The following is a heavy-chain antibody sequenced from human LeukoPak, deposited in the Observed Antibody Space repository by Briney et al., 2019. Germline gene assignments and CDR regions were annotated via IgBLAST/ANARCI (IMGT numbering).Heavy chain of an antibody. Sequence: GGSLRLSCAASGFTFSNYWMSWVRQAPGKGLEWVANIRQDGSVKYYVDSVKGRFTISRDNAKNSLYLQMNSLRAEDTAVYYCARDTYGDYALAWFDPWGQGTLVTVSS. D-gene: IGHD4-17*01. CDR3: ARDTYGDYALAWFDP. CDR1: GFTFSNYW. J-gene: IGHJ5*02. V-gene: IGHV3-7*01. CDR2: IRQDGSVK.